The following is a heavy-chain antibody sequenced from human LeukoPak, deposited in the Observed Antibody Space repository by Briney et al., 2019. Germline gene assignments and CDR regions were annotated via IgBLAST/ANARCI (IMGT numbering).Heavy chain of an antibody. J-gene: IGHJ3*02. CDR3: AMVVGATDRDAAFDI. CDR2: IYPADSDSNT. Sequence: GESLEISCKGFGYRFASYWIGWVRQMPGKGLEWMGIIYPADSDSNTRYSPSFQGQVTISADKSISTAYLQWSSLKASDTAMYYCAMVVGATDRDAAFDIWGQGTMVTVSS. D-gene: IGHD1-26*01. V-gene: IGHV5-51*01. CDR1: GYRFASYW.